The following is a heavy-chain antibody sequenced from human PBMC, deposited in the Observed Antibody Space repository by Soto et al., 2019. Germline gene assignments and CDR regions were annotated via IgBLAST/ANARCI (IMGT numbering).Heavy chain of an antibody. J-gene: IGHJ5*02. Sequence: PSQTLSLTCAISGDSVSSNSAAWNWIRQSPSRGLEWLGRTYYRSKWYNDYAVSVKSRITINPDTSKNQFYLQLNSVTPEEKAVYYCARDRGYYYDSSGYYGRWFDHWGQGTLVTVSS. CDR1: GDSVSSNSAA. V-gene: IGHV6-1*01. CDR2: TYYRSKWYN. CDR3: ARDRGYYYDSSGYYGRWFDH. D-gene: IGHD3-22*01.